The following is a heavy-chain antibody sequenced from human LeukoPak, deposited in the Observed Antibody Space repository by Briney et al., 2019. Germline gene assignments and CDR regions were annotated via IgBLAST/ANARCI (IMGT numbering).Heavy chain of an antibody. CDR3: ASSPPPWYSSGWYRVY. CDR1: GFTFSDYY. J-gene: IGHJ4*02. D-gene: IGHD6-19*01. Sequence: PGGSLRLSCAASGFTFSDYYMSWIRQAPGKGLEWVSYISSSGSTIYYADSVKGRFTISRDNAKNSLYLQMNSLRAEDTAVYYCASSPPPWYSSGWYRVYWGQGNLVTVSS. CDR2: ISSSGSTI. V-gene: IGHV3-11*01.